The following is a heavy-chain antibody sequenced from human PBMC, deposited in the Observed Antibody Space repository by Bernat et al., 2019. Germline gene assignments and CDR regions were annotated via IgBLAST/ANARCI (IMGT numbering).Heavy chain of an antibody. J-gene: IGHJ3*02. CDR2: IWYDVSNK. D-gene: IGHD1-26*01. CDR3: ARDPGTLVNDAFDI. CDR1: GFTFSSYG. V-gene: IGHV3-33*01. Sequence: QVQLVESGGGVVQPGRSLRLSCAASGFTFSSYGMHWVRQAPGKGLEWVAVIWYDVSNKYYADSVKGRFTISRDNSKNTLYLQMNSLRAEDTAVYYCARDPGTLVNDAFDIWGQGTMVTVSS.